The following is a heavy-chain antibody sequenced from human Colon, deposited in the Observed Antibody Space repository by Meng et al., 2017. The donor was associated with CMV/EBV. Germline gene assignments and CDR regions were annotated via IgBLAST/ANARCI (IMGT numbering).Heavy chain of an antibody. CDR2: VSYKGGA. V-gene: IGHV4-59*01. CDR3: ARDKGSFGGDPLGHFDY. Sequence: SETLSLTCTVSGGSIDTYYWNWIRQPPGKGLEWIGSVSYKGGANHNPSLKGRVTVSLDTSKNQLSLRMTSVTAVDTAVYYCARDKGSFGGDPLGHFDYWGQGTLVTVSS. J-gene: IGHJ4*02. D-gene: IGHD2-21*01. CDR1: GGSIDTYY.